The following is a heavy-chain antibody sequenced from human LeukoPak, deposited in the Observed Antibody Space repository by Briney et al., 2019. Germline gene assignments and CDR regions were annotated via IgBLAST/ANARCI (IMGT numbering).Heavy chain of an antibody. V-gene: IGHV1-18*01. CDR3: ARDTNYYDSSGVDY. Sequence: ASVKVSCKASGYTFTSYGISWVRQAPGQGLEWMGWISAYNGNTNYAQKLQGRVTMTTDTSTSTAYMELRSLRSDDTAVYYYARDTNYYDSSGVDYWGQGTLVTVSS. CDR1: GYTFTSYG. CDR2: ISAYNGNT. D-gene: IGHD3-22*01. J-gene: IGHJ4*02.